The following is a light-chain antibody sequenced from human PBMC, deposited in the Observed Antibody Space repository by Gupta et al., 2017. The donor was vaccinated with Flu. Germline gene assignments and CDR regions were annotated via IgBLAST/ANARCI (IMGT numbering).Light chain of an antibody. CDR2: GAS. CDR1: QSISSSY. Sequence: EMVLMQSPGTLSLSPGERPTLSCRVSQSISSSYIAWYQQKPGQAPRLLIYGASGRATGIPGRFSGSGSGTDFTLTSSGREPEDFALYYWQQFGSSFTFGQGTKLEIK. J-gene: IGKJ2*01. V-gene: IGKV3-20*01. CDR3: QQFGSSFT.